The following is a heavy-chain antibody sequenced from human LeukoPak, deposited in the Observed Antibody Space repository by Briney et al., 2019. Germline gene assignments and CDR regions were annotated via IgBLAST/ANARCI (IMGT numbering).Heavy chain of an antibody. CDR3: AKDRENSSGWYGGFDY. Sequence: TGASLRLSCAASGFTFSSYAMSWVRQAPGKGLEWVSAISGSGGSTYYADSVKGRFTISRDNSKNTLYPQMNSLRAEDTAVYYCAKDRENSSGWYGGFDYWGQGTLVTVSS. V-gene: IGHV3-23*01. J-gene: IGHJ4*02. CDR1: GFTFSSYA. D-gene: IGHD6-19*01. CDR2: ISGSGGST.